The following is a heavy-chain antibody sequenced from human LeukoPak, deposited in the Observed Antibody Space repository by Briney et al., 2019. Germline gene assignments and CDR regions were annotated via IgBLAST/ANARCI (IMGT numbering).Heavy chain of an antibody. J-gene: IGHJ4*02. CDR2: IYYSGST. V-gene: IGHV4-59*08. CDR3: ARHSSGGDFYFDY. D-gene: IGHD2-21*01. Sequence: PETLSLTCTVSGGSISSYYWSWIRQPPGKGLEWIGYIYYSGSTNYNPSLKSRVTISVDTSKNQFSLKLSSVTAADTAVYYCARHSSGGDFYFDYWGQGTLVTVSS. CDR1: GGSISSYY.